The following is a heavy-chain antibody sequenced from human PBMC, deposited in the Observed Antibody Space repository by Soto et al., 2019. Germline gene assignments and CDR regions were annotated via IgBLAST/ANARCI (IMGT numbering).Heavy chain of an antibody. CDR1: GFSFSDYF. CDR2: INPSGDSR. Sequence: GASVKVSCKASGFSFSDYFMHWVRQAPGQGLEWMGIINPSGDSRNYAQKFQGRVTITRDTSTSTVYMDLSSLRYEDTAVYYCVRDVAAVGTDWFDPWGQGTLVTVSS. V-gene: IGHV1-46*01. J-gene: IGHJ5*02. D-gene: IGHD6-13*01. CDR3: VRDVAAVGTDWFDP.